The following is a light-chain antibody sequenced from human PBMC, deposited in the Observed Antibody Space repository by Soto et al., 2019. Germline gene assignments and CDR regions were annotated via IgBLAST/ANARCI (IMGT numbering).Light chain of an antibody. Sequence: EIVLTQSPGTLSLSPGERATLSCRASLSVASYLAWYQQKPGQAPRLLIFDASNRATGVPARFSGSGSGTDFTLTISSLEPEDFGIYYCQQRSNWPRTFGQGTKVDIK. V-gene: IGKV3-11*01. CDR2: DAS. CDR3: QQRSNWPRT. CDR1: LSVASY. J-gene: IGKJ1*01.